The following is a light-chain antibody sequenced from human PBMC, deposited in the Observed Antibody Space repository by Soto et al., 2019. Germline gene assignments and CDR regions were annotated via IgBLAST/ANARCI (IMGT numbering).Light chain of an antibody. Sequence: TQSPSTLSGSVGDRVTITCRAGQGVSSNSLAWYQQKPGQAPRLLIYGASTRATGVPDRFSGSGSGTDFTLTISRLEPEDFAVYYCHQYGSSRRSFGQGTKVDIK. J-gene: IGKJ1*01. V-gene: IGKV3-20*01. CDR2: GAS. CDR3: HQYGSSRRS. CDR1: QGVSSNS.